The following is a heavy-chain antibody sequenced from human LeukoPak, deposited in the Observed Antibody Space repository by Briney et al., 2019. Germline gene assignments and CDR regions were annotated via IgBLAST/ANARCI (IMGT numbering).Heavy chain of an antibody. J-gene: IGHJ4*02. Sequence: ASVKVSCKASGYTFTSYYMHWVRQAPGQGLEWMGIINLSGGSTSYAQKFQGRVTMTRDTSTSTVYMELSSLRSEDTAVYYCARGTASYYYDSSGYLDYWGQGTLVTVSS. D-gene: IGHD3-22*01. CDR2: INLSGGST. V-gene: IGHV1-46*01. CDR1: GYTFTSYY. CDR3: ARGTASYYYDSSGYLDY.